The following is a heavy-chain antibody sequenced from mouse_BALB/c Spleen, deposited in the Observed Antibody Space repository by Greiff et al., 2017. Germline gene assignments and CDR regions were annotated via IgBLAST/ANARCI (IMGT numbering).Heavy chain of an antibody. Sequence: VQLQQSGAELVRPGSSVKISCKASGYAFSSYWMNWVKQRPGQGLEWIGQIYPGDGDTNYNGKFKGKATLTADKSSSTAYMQLSSLTSEDSAVYFSARPMVITYAMDYWGQGTSVTVSS. CDR3: ARPMVITYAMDY. CDR1: GYAFSSYW. CDR2: IYPGDGDT. J-gene: IGHJ4*01. D-gene: IGHD2-13*01. V-gene: IGHV1-80*01.